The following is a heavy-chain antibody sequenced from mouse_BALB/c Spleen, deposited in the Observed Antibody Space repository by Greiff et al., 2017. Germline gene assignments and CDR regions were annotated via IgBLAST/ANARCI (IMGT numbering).Heavy chain of an antibody. CDR1: GFSLTSYG. J-gene: IGHJ4*01. D-gene: IGHD2-3*01. CDR3: ATDGYYGAMDY. Sequence: VKLVESGPGLVQPSQSLSITCTVSGFSLTSYGVHWVRQSPGKGLEWLGVIWSGGSTDYNAAFISRLSISKDNSKSQVFFKMNSLQANDTAIYYCATDGYYGAMDYWGQGTSVTVSS. V-gene: IGHV2-2*02. CDR2: IWSGGST.